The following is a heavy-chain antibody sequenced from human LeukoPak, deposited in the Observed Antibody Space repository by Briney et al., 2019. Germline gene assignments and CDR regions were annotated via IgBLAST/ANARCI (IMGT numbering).Heavy chain of an antibody. CDR1: GGSFSGYY. CDR3: ARSGYYGSGSYSDY. V-gene: IGHV3-20*04. CDR2: INWNGDRT. D-gene: IGHD3-10*01. Sequence: PSETLSLTCAVYGGSFSGYYWSWIRQPPGKGLEWVSGINWNGDRTGYADSVKGRFTISRDNAKNSLYLLMNSLRAEDTALYYCARSGYYGSGSYSDYWGQGTLVTVSS. J-gene: IGHJ4*02.